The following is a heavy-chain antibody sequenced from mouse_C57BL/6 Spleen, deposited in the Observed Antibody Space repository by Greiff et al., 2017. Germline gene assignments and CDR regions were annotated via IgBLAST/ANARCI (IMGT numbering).Heavy chain of an antibody. Sequence: EVQLQQSGPELVKPGASVKISCKASGYTFTDYYMNWVKQSHGKSLEWIGDINPNNGGTSYNQKFKGKATLTVDKSSSTAYMELRSLTSEDSAVYYCARFDDYDGFDYWGQGTTLTVS. CDR1: GYTFTDYY. CDR2: INPNNGGT. J-gene: IGHJ2*01. V-gene: IGHV1-26*01. CDR3: ARFDDYDGFDY. D-gene: IGHD2-4*01.